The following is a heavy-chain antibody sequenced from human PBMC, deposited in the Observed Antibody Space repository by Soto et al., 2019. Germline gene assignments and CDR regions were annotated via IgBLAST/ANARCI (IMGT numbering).Heavy chain of an antibody. Sequence: SVKVSCKASGGTFSSYAISWVRQAPGQGHEWMGGIIPIFGTANYAQKFQGRVTITADESTSTAYMELSSLRSEDTAVYYCARDDYGEYGQVPNYGMDVWGQGTTVTVSS. J-gene: IGHJ6*02. CDR2: IIPIFGTA. V-gene: IGHV1-69*13. D-gene: IGHD4-17*01. CDR1: GGTFSSYA. CDR3: ARDDYGEYGQVPNYGMDV.